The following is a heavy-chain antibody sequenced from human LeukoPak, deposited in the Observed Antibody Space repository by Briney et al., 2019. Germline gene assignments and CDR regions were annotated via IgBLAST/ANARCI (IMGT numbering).Heavy chain of an antibody. J-gene: IGHJ4*02. CDR1: GYTFTGYY. D-gene: IGHD3-22*01. CDR3: ARSPDCDSSGYPINY. CDR2: INPNSGGT. V-gene: IGHV1-2*02. Sequence: ASVKVSCKASGYTFTGYYMHWVRQAPGQGLEWMGWINPNSGGTNYAQKFQGRVTMTRDTSISTAYMELSRLRSDDTAVYYCARSPDCDSSGYPINYWGQGTLVTVSS.